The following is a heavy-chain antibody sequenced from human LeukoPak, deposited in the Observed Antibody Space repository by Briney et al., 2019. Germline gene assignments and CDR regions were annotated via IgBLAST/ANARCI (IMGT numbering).Heavy chain of an antibody. CDR2: IYPGDSDP. J-gene: IGHJ4*02. Sequence: GESLKISCKGSGYSFTSYWLAGVRQMPGKGLEWMGIIYPGDSDPTYRPSFQAQVTISADKSIGTAYLQWSSLKASDTAIYYCARRGAAAGLGYWGQGTLVTVSS. CDR1: GYSFTSYW. D-gene: IGHD6-13*01. CDR3: ARRGAAAGLGY. V-gene: IGHV5-51*01.